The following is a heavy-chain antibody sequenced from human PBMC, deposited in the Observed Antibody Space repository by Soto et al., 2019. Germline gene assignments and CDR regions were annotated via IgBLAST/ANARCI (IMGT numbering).Heavy chain of an antibody. CDR2: INPNSGGT. CDR1: GYTFTGYY. V-gene: IGHV1-2*04. Sequence: ASVKVSCKASGYTFTGYYMHWVRQAPGQGLEWMGWINPNSGGTNYAQKFQGWVTMTRDTSISTAYMELSRLRSDDTAVYYCARDLARGCSGGSCYPPGYYYYGMDVWGQGTTVTV. J-gene: IGHJ6*02. D-gene: IGHD2-15*01. CDR3: ARDLARGCSGGSCYPPGYYYYGMDV.